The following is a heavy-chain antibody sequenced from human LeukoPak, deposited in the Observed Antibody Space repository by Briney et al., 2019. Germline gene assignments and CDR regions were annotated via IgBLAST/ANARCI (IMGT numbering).Heavy chain of an antibody. J-gene: IGHJ5*02. Sequence: GASVKVSCKASGYTFTSYDINWVRQAIGQGLEWMGWMNPNSGNTGYAQKFQGRVTMTRNTSISTAYMELSSLRSEDTAVYYCARGVRPRGYSYGYLYWFDPWGQGTLVTVSS. CDR2: MNPNSGNT. CDR3: ARGVRPRGYSYGYLYWFDP. V-gene: IGHV1-8*01. CDR1: GYTFTSYD. D-gene: IGHD5-18*01.